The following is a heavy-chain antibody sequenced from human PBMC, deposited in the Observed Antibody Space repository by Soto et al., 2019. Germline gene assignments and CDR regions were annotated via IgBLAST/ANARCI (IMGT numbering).Heavy chain of an antibody. CDR3: AASPVPGYYYMDV. CDR1: GFTFSSYS. Sequence: EVQLVESGGGLVKPGGSLRLSCAASGFTFSSYSMNWVRQAPGKGLEWVSSISSSSSYIYYADSVKCRFTISRDNAKNSLYLQMNSLRAEDTAVYYCAASPVPGYYYMDVWGKGTTVTVSS. D-gene: IGHD6-6*01. J-gene: IGHJ6*03. V-gene: IGHV3-21*01. CDR2: ISSSSSYI.